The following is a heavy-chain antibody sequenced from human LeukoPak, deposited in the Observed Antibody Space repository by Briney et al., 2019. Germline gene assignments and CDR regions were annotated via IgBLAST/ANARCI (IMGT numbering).Heavy chain of an antibody. CDR1: GFTFSDYY. D-gene: IGHD2-15*01. V-gene: IGHV3-7*01. CDR3: ATVAGDCSGGRCYLLRFDY. CDR2: IKLDGSEK. Sequence: AGGSLRLSCAASGFTFSDYYMSWVRQAPGKGLEWVANIKLDGSEKDYVDSVKGRFTISRDNAKNSLYLQMNSLRGDDTAVYYCATVAGDCSGGRCYLLRFDYWGQGTLVTVSS. J-gene: IGHJ4*02.